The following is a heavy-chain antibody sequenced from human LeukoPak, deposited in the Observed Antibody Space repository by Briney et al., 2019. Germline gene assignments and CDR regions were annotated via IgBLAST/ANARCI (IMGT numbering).Heavy chain of an antibody. J-gene: IGHJ6*02. CDR1: GYTFTSYD. CDR3: ARSVVRGVIILYYYGMDV. Sequence: ASVKVSCKASGYTFTSYDINWVRQATGQGLEWMGWMNPNSGNTGYAQKFQDRVTMTRNTSISTAYMELSSLRSEDTAVYYCARSVVRGVIILYYYGMDVWGQGTTVTVSS. V-gene: IGHV1-8*01. D-gene: IGHD3-10*01. CDR2: MNPNSGNT.